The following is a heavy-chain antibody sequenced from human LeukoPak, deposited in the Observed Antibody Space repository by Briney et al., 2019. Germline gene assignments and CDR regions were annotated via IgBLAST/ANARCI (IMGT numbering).Heavy chain of an antibody. Sequence: PGGSLRLSCVASGFSISSHWMSWVRQAPGKGLEWVSYINTASNTIYYADSVKGRFTISRDNTKNSLFLQMNSLRVEDAAVYYCAKETAPDYWGQGTLVTVSS. V-gene: IGHV3-48*04. CDR3: AKETAPDY. D-gene: IGHD1-1*01. CDR1: GFSISSHW. CDR2: INTASNTI. J-gene: IGHJ4*02.